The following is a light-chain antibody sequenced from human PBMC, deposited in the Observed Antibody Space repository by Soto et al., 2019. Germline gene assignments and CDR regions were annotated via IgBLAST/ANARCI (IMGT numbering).Light chain of an antibody. CDR3: QQRSNWPLT. Sequence: EIVMTLSPGTLSVSPGERATLSCMASQSVRSNLAWYQQKPGQAPRLLIYDASNRATGIPARFSGSGSGTDFTLTIGSLEPEDFAVYYCQQRSNWPLTFGGGTKVDIK. CDR1: QSVRSN. J-gene: IGKJ4*01. CDR2: DAS. V-gene: IGKV3-11*01.